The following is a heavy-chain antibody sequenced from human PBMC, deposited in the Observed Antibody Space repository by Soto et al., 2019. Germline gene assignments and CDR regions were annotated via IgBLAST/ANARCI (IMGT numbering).Heavy chain of an antibody. Sequence: QVQLVQSGAEVKKPGSSVKVSCKASGGTFSSYTISWVRQAPGQGLEWMGRIIPILGIANYAQKFQVRVTITADKATSTDYMELSSLRSEDTAVYYCARGIGGSDDNYWGQGTLVTVSS. D-gene: IGHD1-26*01. CDR1: GGTFSSYT. CDR2: IIPILGIA. V-gene: IGHV1-69*02. CDR3: ARGIGGSDDNY. J-gene: IGHJ4*02.